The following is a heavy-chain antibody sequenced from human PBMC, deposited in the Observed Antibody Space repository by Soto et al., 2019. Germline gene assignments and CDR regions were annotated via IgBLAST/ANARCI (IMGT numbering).Heavy chain of an antibody. V-gene: IGHV3-30*18. Sequence: QVQLVESGGGVVQPGRSLRLSCAASGFTFSSYGMHWVRQAPGKGLEWVAVISYDGSNKYYADSVKGRFTISRDNSKNTLYLQMNSLRAEDTAVYYCAKDPYHRLQNWFDPWGQGTLVTASS. CDR3: AKDPYHRLQNWFDP. J-gene: IGHJ5*02. CDR1: GFTFSSYG. D-gene: IGHD6-25*01. CDR2: ISYDGSNK.